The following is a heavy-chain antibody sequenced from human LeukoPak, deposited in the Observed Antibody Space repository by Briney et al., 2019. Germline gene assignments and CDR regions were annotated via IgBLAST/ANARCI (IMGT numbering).Heavy chain of an antibody. V-gene: IGHV3-74*01. CDR1: GFTFSSYW. CDR2: INSDGSST. Sequence: GGSLRLSCAASGFTFSSYWMHWVRQAPGKGLVWVSRINSDGSSTSYADSVKGRFTISRDNAKNTLYLQMNSLRAEDMAVYYCAARPGITIFGVDDAFDIWGQGTMVTVSS. D-gene: IGHD3-3*01. CDR3: AARPGITIFGVDDAFDI. J-gene: IGHJ3*02.